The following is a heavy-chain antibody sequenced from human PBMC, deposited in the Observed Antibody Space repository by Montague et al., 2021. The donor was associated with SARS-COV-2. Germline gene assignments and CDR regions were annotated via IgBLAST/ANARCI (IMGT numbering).Heavy chain of an antibody. D-gene: IGHD6-13*01. V-gene: IGHV4-4*08. Sequence: SETLSLTCTVSGASVGSSDWGWIRQSPGKGLEWIGYFYSVGSTDYNPSLKSRVSISVDTSKKQLSLRLSSVTAADTAVYYCASSSYSSRWYYFDYWGQGTLVAVSS. CDR3: ASSSYSSRWYYFDY. CDR2: FYSVGST. CDR1: GASVGSSD. J-gene: IGHJ4*02.